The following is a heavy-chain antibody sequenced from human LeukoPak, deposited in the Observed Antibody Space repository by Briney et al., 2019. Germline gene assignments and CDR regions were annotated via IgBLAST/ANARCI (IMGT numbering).Heavy chain of an antibody. Sequence: PGGSLRLSCVVSGITLSNYGMSWVRQAPGKGLEWVAGISDRGGSTNYADSGKGRFTISRDNPKNTLYLQMNSLRSEDTAVYFCAKRGVVIRAVLVVGFHKEAYYFDSWGQGALVTVSS. V-gene: IGHV3-23*01. CDR3: AKRGVVIRAVLVVGFHKEAYYFDS. CDR1: GITLSNYG. D-gene: IGHD2-15*01. CDR2: ISDRGGST. J-gene: IGHJ4*02.